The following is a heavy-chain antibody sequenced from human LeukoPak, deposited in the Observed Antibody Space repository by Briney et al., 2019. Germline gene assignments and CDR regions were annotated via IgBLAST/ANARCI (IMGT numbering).Heavy chain of an antibody. V-gene: IGHV3-30*02. CDR3: AKDIYDRSRQGY. Sequence: GGSLRLSCAASGFTFSSYGMHWVRQAPGKGLEWVAVIRYDGSNKYYADSVKGRFTISRDNSKTTLHLQMNRLRAEDTAVYSCAKDIYDRSRQGYWGQGTLVTVSS. J-gene: IGHJ4*02. D-gene: IGHD3-22*01. CDR1: GFTFSSYG. CDR2: IRYDGSNK.